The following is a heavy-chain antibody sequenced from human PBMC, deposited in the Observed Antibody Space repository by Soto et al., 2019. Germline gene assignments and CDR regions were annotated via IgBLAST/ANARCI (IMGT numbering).Heavy chain of an antibody. CDR1: GFTFSSYA. J-gene: IGHJ6*02. Sequence: PGGSLRLSCAASGFTFSSYAMSWVRQAPGKGLEWVSAISGSGGSTYYADSVKGRFTISRDNSKNTLYPQMNRLRAEDTAVYYCAKADRYYYGMDVWGQGTTVTVSS. CDR2: ISGSGGST. V-gene: IGHV3-23*01. CDR3: AKADRYYYGMDV.